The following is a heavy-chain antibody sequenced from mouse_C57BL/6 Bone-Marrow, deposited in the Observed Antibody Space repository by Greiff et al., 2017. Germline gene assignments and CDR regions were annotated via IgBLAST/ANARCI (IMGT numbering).Heavy chain of an antibody. CDR2: IDPENGDT. CDR3: TLLAAY. J-gene: IGHJ3*01. Sequence: VQLQQSGAELVRPGASVKLSCTASGFNIKDDYMHWVKQRPEQGLEWIGWIDPENGDTEYAPKFQGKATIKADTSSNTAYLQLSSLTSEDTAVYYCTLLAAYWGQGTLVTVSA. CDR1: GFNIKDDY. V-gene: IGHV14-4*01.